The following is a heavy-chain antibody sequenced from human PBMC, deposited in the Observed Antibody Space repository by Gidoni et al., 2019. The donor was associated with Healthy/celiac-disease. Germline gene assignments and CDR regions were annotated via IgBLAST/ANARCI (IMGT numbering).Heavy chain of an antibody. CDR2: IWYDGSNK. J-gene: IGHJ4*02. Sequence: QVQLVESGGGVVQPGRSLSLSCAASGFTFSSYGMHWVRQAPGKGLEWVAVIWYDGSNKYYADSVKGRFTISRDNSKNTLYLQMNSLRAEDTAVYYCARDPFGGSGCFDYWGQGTLVTVSS. V-gene: IGHV3-33*01. CDR3: ARDPFGGSGCFDY. CDR1: GFTFSSYG. D-gene: IGHD6-19*01.